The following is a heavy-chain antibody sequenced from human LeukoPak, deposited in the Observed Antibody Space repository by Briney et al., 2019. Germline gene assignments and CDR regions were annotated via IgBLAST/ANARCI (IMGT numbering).Heavy chain of an antibody. J-gene: IGHJ4*02. V-gene: IGHV4-61*01. CDR3: ARERFGKFDY. CDR2: IYYSGST. D-gene: IGHD3-10*01. Sequence: SETLSLTCAVSGDSVSSSNYYWSWIRQPPGKGLEWIGYIYYSGSTNYNPSLKSRVTISVDTSKNQFSLKLSSVTAADTAVYYCARERFGKFDYWGQGTLVTVSS. CDR1: GDSVSSSNYY.